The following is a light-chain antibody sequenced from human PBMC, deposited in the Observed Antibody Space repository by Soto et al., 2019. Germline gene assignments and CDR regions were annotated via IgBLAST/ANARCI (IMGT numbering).Light chain of an antibody. CDR3: QQRSNWPWT. Sequence: EIVLTQSRATLSLSPGERCTLSCRASQSVSSYLAWYQQKPGQAPRLLIYHASNRATGIPARCSGSGSGTDFTLTISSLEPEDFAVYYCQQRSNWPWTFGQGTKVDIK. V-gene: IGKV3-11*01. CDR1: QSVSSY. J-gene: IGKJ1*01. CDR2: HAS.